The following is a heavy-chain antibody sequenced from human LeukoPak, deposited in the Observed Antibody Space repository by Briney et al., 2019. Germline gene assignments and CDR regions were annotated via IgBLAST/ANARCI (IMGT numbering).Heavy chain of an antibody. D-gene: IGHD3-10*01. CDR2: MNPNSGNT. CDR1: GYTFTSYD. Sequence: ASVKVSCKASGYTFTSYDINWVRQGTGQGLEWMGWMNPNSGNTGYAQKFQGRVTMARNTSISTAYIELSSLRSEDTAVYYCARGLFYPVRGVIKTWIYNWFDPWGQGTLVTVSS. CDR3: ARGLFYPVRGVIKTWIYNWFDP. V-gene: IGHV1-8*01. J-gene: IGHJ5*02.